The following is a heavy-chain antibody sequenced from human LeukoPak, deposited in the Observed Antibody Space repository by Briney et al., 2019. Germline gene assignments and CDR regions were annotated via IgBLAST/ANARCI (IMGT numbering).Heavy chain of an antibody. V-gene: IGHV3-33*01. D-gene: IGHD3-10*01. J-gene: IGHJ4*02. CDR1: GFTSSSYG. CDR2: IWYDGSNK. CDR3: SRGSGNYYNVMDY. Sequence: GGSLRLSCAASGFTSSSYGMHWVRQAPGKGLEWVAVIWYDGSNKYYADSVKGRFTISRDNSKNTLYLQMNSLRAEDTAVYYCSRGSGNYYNVMDYWGQGTLVTVSS.